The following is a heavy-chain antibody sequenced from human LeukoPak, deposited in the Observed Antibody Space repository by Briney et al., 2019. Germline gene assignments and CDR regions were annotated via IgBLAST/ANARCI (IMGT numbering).Heavy chain of an antibody. D-gene: IGHD1-7*01. J-gene: IGHJ6*03. CDR1: GFIFNSHS. CDR2: VNTDGSST. V-gene: IGHV3-74*01. CDR3: VRSKSNWNSLNYFYMDV. Sequence: PGGSLRLSCAASGFIFNSHSMNWVRQAPGKGLEWVSRVNTDGSSTKYADFAKGRFTISRDNAKNTMYLQMNSLRAEDTAVFYCVRSKSNWNSLNYFYMDVWGKGTTVTVSS.